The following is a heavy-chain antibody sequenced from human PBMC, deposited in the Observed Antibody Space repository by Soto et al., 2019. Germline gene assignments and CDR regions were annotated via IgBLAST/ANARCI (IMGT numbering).Heavy chain of an antibody. CDR3: ARASSGWSIYYYYCMDV. CDR1: GYTFTSYG. J-gene: IGHJ6*02. CDR2: ISAYNGNT. V-gene: IGHV1-18*01. D-gene: IGHD6-13*01. Sequence: QVQLVQSGAEVKKPGASVKVSCKASGYTFTSYGISWVRQAPGQGLEWMGWISAYNGNTNYAQKLQGRVTMTTDTSTSTADMERRSLRSDDTAVYYCARASSGWSIYYYYCMDVWGQGTTVTVSS.